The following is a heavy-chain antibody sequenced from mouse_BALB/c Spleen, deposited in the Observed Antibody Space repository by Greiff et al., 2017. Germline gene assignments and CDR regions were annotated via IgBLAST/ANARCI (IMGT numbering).Heavy chain of an antibody. CDR3: ARDGYYGNRYYYAMDY. J-gene: IGHJ4*01. Sequence: VKLVESGAELVRPGVSVKISCKGSGYTFTDYAMHWVKQSHAKSLEWIGVISTYYGDASYNQKFKGKATMTVDKSSSTAYMELARLTSEDSAIYYCARDGYYGNRYYYAMDYWGQGTSVTVSS. CDR2: ISTYYGDA. D-gene: IGHD2-1*01. V-gene: IGHV1S137*01. CDR1: GYTFTDYA.